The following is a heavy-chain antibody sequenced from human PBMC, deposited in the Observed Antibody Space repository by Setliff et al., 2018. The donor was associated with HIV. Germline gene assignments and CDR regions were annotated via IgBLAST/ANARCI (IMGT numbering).Heavy chain of an antibody. CDR2: IYYTGST. CDR1: GGSVSGHY. CDR3: ARYYDSSGYYDY. V-gene: IGHV4-59*02. D-gene: IGHD3-22*01. J-gene: IGHJ4*02. Sequence: SETLSLTCAVYGGSVSGHYWGWFRQPPGKGLEWIGYIYYTGSTNYNPSLKSRVTISLDTSKNQFSLKLRSVTAADTAVYYCARYYDSSGYYDYWGQGTLVTVSS.